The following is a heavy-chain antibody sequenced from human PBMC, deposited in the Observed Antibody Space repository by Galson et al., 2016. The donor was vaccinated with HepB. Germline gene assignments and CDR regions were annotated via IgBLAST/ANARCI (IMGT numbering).Heavy chain of an antibody. CDR2: IYASGST. J-gene: IGHJ6*04. Sequence: TLSLTCTVSGDSISGGRYSWTWIRQPAGKGLEWIGRIYASGSTNYNPSLKSRVTISVDTSKNQFSLKLSSVTAADTAVFYCAIGSGYYYGSGTYRGPSALYYYYYGMDVWGKGTTVTVSS. CDR1: GDSISGGRYS. V-gene: IGHV4-61*02. CDR3: AIGSGYYYGSGTYRGPSALYYYYYGMDV. D-gene: IGHD3-10*01.